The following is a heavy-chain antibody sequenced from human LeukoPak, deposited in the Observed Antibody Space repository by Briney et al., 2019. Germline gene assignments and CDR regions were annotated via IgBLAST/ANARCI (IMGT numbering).Heavy chain of an antibody. CDR3: ARGDSWNSYYYYYMDV. J-gene: IGHJ6*03. CDR2: ISSSSTI. V-gene: IGHV3-48*04. CDR1: GFTFSSYS. D-gene: IGHD1-7*01. Sequence: GGSLRLSGAASGFTFSSYSMNWVRQAPGKGLEWVSYISSSSTIYYADSVKGRFTISRDNAKNSLFLQMNSLRAEDTAVYYCARGDSWNSYYYYYMDVWGKGTSVTVSS.